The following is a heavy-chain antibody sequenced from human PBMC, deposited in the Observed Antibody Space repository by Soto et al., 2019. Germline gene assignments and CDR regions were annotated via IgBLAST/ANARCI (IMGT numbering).Heavy chain of an antibody. V-gene: IGHV1-46*01. CDR1: GYTFTHYY. CDR2: INPNVGIT. CDR3: ATSVNSAMAFDY. J-gene: IGHJ4*02. Sequence: SVKVSYKASGYTFTHYYIHWVRQAPGQGLEWMGIINPNVGITTYAQKFRAGFSMTRDTSTSTVYLELSSLRSEDSAVYYCATSVNSAMAFDYWGQGTLVTVYS. D-gene: IGHD5-18*01.